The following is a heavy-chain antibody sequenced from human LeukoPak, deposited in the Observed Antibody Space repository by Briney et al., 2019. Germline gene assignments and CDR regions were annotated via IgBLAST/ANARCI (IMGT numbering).Heavy chain of an antibody. D-gene: IGHD3-22*01. J-gene: IGHJ4*02. Sequence: GSSVKVSCKASGGTFSSYAISWVRQAPGQGLEWMGRIIPIFGTANYAQKFQGRVTITTDESTSTAYMELSSLRSEDTAVYYWARNGPAYDSSGYYDYWGQGTLFTVSS. CDR3: ARNGPAYDSSGYYDY. CDR1: GGTFSSYA. V-gene: IGHV1-69*05. CDR2: IIPIFGTA.